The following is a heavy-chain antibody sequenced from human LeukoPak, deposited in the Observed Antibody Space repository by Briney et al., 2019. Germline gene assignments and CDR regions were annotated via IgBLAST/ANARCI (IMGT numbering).Heavy chain of an antibody. CDR1: GVSISSRSYY. Sequence: SETLSLTCTVSGVSISSRSYYCGWIRQLPGKGLEWIGSIYYSGSTYYNPSLKSRVIISVDTSKNQFSLKLSSVTAADTAVYYCARLTRFRDGYNGPLGYWGQGTLVTVSS. D-gene: IGHD5-24*01. CDR2: IYYSGST. V-gene: IGHV4-39*01. J-gene: IGHJ4*02. CDR3: ARLTRFRDGYNGPLGY.